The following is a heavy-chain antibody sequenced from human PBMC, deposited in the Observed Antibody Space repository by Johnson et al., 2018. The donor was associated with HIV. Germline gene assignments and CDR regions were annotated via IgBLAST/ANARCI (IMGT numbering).Heavy chain of an antibody. CDR1: GFTFSSYA. J-gene: IGHJ3*02. CDR2: ISYDGSNK. D-gene: IGHD1-26*01. CDR3: ARGSWSSGSYGIWYAFDI. V-gene: IGHV3-30*04. Sequence: QVQLVESGGGVVQPGRSLRLSCAASGFTFSSYAMHWVRQAPGKGLEWVAVISYDGSNKYYADSVKVRITISRANSKNTLYLQINSLRAEDTAVYYCARGSWSSGSYGIWYAFDIWGQGTKVTVSS.